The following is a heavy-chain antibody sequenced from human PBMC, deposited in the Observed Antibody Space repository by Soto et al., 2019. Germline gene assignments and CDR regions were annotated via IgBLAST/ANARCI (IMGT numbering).Heavy chain of an antibody. J-gene: IGHJ5*02. Sequence: GGSLRLSCAASGFTFSTYWMHWVRQAPGKGLVWVSRINSDGSSTTYADSVKGRFTISRDNAKNTLYLQMNSLRAEDSAVYYCARVAGVNGDYVNWFDPWGPGTLVTVSS. CDR2: INSDGSST. CDR1: GFTFSTYW. V-gene: IGHV3-74*01. D-gene: IGHD4-17*01. CDR3: ARVAGVNGDYVNWFDP.